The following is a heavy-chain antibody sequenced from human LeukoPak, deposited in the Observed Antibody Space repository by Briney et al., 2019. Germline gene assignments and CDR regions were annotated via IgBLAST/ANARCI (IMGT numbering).Heavy chain of an antibody. Sequence: ASVKVSCNASGYTFTSYDINWVRQATGQGLEWLGWMNPNSGNTGYAQNFQGRVTMTRNASIDTAYMELRSLRYEDTAVYYCARDYYGSKSSSFDPWGQGTLVTVSS. V-gene: IGHV1-8*01. D-gene: IGHD3-10*01. CDR3: ARDYYGSKSSSFDP. CDR2: MNPNSGNT. CDR1: GYTFTSYD. J-gene: IGHJ5*02.